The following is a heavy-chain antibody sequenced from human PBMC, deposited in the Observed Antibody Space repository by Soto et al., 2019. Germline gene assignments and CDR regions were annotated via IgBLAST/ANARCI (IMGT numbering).Heavy chain of an antibody. CDR1: GGTFSNYV. Sequence: QVQLVQSGAEVKKPGSSVKVSCEASGGTFSNYVISWLRQAPGQGPEWMGGISPIYDAANYARKFQGRVTMTADKSTRTAYLELIGLKSEDSAIYYCARYWNAGTFYGAFDVWGQGKMVIVSP. V-gene: IGHV1-69*06. D-gene: IGHD1-26*01. J-gene: IGHJ3*01. CDR3: ARYWNAGTFYGAFDV. CDR2: ISPIYDAA.